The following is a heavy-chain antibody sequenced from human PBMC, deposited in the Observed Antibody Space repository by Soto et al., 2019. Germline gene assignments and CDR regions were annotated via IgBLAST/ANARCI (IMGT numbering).Heavy chain of an antibody. J-gene: IGHJ1*01. Sequence: EVQLVESGGGLVQPGGSLRLSCAASGFTFTTLWIYWVRQTPEKGLVWVAGINGDGTITAYADSVKGRFTISRDNAESTLYLQMYSLTIEDTALYYCVRDFRWGQGTLVTVSS. CDR3: VRDFR. CDR1: GFTFTTLW. CDR2: INGDGTIT. V-gene: IGHV3-74*01.